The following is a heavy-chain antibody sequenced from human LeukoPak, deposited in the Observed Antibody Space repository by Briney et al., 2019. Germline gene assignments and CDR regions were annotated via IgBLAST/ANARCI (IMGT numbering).Heavy chain of an antibody. CDR3: AKEAAAGTYYYGMDV. D-gene: IGHD6-13*01. CDR2: IYSGGST. J-gene: IGHJ6*02. V-gene: IGHV3-66*01. Sequence: GGSLRLSCAASGFTVSSTYMSWVRQAPGKGLEWVSVIYSGGSTFYADSVQGRFTISRDNSKNTLYLQMNSLRGEDTAVYHCAKEAAAGTYYYGMDVWGQGTTVTVSS. CDR1: GFTVSSTY.